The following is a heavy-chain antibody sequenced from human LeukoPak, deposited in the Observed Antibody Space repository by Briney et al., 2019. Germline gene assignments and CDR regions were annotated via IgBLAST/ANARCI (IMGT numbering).Heavy chain of an antibody. J-gene: IGHJ4*02. Sequence: SETLSLTCTVSGASISRSSHYWGWIRQPPGKGLEWIGSIYHSGSTYYNPSLKSRVTISVDTSKNQFSLKLSSVTAADTAVYYCARVLKGRAPFDYWGQGTLVTVSS. CDR3: ARVLKGRAPFDY. V-gene: IGHV4-39*07. CDR2: IYHSGST. CDR1: GASISRSSHY.